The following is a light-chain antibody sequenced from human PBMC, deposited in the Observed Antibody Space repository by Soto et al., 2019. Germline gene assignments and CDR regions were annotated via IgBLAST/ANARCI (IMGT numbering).Light chain of an antibody. CDR1: GSNIGSYT. CDR2: SNN. J-gene: IGLJ2*01. CDR3: AAWDDSLNSVV. V-gene: IGLV1-44*01. Sequence: QSVLTQPPSTSGTPGQRVTISCSGSGSNIGSYTVNWYQQVPGTAPKLLIYSNNQRPSGVPDRFSASKSGTSVSLAITGLQSDDEADYYCAAWDDSLNSVVFGGGTKLTVL.